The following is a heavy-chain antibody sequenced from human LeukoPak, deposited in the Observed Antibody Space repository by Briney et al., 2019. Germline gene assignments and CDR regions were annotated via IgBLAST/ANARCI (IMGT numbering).Heavy chain of an antibody. D-gene: IGHD1-26*01. CDR1: GFTFSSYA. CDR3: ASGGSGSYSY. Sequence: PGGSLRLSCAASGFTFSSYAMSWVRQAPGKGLEWVSSISGSGDSTYYADSVKGRFTISRDNSKNTLYLQMNSLRAEDTAVYYCASGGSGSYSYWGQGTLVTVSS. V-gene: IGHV3-23*01. CDR2: ISGSGDST. J-gene: IGHJ4*02.